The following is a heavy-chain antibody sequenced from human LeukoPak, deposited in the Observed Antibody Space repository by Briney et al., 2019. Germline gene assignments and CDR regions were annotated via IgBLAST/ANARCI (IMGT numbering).Heavy chain of an antibody. CDR3: ARDHLERRSEGAFDI. J-gene: IGHJ3*02. V-gene: IGHV3-30*04. Sequence: PGGSLRLSCAASGFTFSSYAMHWVRQAPGKGLEWVAVISYDGSNKYYVDSVKGRFTISRDNAKNSLYLRMNSLRAEDTAVYYCARDHLERRSEGAFDIWGQGTMVTVSS. CDR2: ISYDGSNK. CDR1: GFTFSSYA. D-gene: IGHD1-1*01.